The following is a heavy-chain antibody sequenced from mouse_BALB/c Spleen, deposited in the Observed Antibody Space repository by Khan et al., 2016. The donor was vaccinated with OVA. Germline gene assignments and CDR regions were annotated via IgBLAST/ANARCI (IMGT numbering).Heavy chain of an antibody. J-gene: IGHJ3*01. CDR2: ISTNYGDA. CDR3: VRGGKFAY. D-gene: IGHD1-1*02. CDR1: GYTFTDYA. V-gene: IGHV1S137*01. Sequence: VQLQESGAELVRPGVSVKISCKASGYTFTDYAMHWVKQRHAKSLEWIGVISTNYGDADYNQKFPGKASMPVDRSSSTVYMELARVTSEDSAIYYCVRGGKFAYWGQGTLVTVSA.